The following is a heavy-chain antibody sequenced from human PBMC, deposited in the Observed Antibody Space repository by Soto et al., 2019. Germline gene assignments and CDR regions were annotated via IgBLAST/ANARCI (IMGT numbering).Heavy chain of an antibody. V-gene: IGHV3-64*01. CDR2: ISSNGGST. D-gene: IGHD2-2*01. CDR3: ARVHSSPAQGYCSSTSCYVGAFDI. J-gene: IGHJ3*02. CDR1: GFTFSSYA. Sequence: EVQLVESGGGLVQPGGSLRLSCAASGFTFSSYAMHWFRQAPGKGLEYVSAISSNGGSTYYANSVKGRFTISRDNSKNTLYLQMGSLRAEDMAVYYCARVHSSPAQGYCSSTSCYVGAFDIWGQGTMVTVSS.